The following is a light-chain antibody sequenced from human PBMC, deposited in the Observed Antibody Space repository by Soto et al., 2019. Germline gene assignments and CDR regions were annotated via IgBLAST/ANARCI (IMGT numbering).Light chain of an antibody. CDR2: AAS. V-gene: IGKV1-17*01. CDR3: QQSYSIPPIT. Sequence: DIQMTQSPSSLSASVGDRVTITCRASQGIKNDLGWYQQKPGKAPKRLIYAASILQSGAPSRFSGSGSGTEFTLTISSLQPEDFATYYCQQSYSIPPITFGQGTRLEIK. J-gene: IGKJ5*01. CDR1: QGIKND.